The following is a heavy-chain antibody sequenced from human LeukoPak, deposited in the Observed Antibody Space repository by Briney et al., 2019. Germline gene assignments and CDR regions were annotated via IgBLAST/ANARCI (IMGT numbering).Heavy chain of an antibody. D-gene: IGHD3-10*01. J-gene: IGHJ4*02. CDR3: ERDNSGSFSFVDY. CDR2: IWNDGNDK. V-gene: IGHV3-33*01. Sequence: PGGSLRLSCEASGFTFSSYGMDWVRQAPGKGLERVAGIWNDGNDKYYADSVEGRFMISRDNSKNPLYLQITSLRAEDTAVYYCERDNSGSFSFVDYWGQGTLVTVSS. CDR1: GFTFSSYG.